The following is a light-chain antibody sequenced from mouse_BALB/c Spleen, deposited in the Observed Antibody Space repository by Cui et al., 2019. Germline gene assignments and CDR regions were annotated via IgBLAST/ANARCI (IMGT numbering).Light chain of an antibody. Sequence: IVMTQPALSVPVTPGESVSISCRSSMSLLHSKCNSYLYWFLQGPGQSLQLLIDRRSNLASGVPDRFRGSGSGTAFTLRISRVEAEDVGVYFFMQHLEYPTFGSGTKLEIK. CDR3: MQHLEYPT. CDR2: RRS. V-gene: IGKV2-137*01. J-gene: IGKJ4*01. CDR1: MSLLHSKCNSY.